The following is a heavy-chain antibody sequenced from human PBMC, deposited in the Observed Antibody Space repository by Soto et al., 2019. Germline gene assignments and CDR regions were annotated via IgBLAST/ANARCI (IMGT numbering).Heavy chain of an antibody. Sequence: GGSVRLSCAASRFTVSSNYLSWVRQAPGKGLEWVSVIYSGGSTYYADSVKGRFTISRHNSKNTLYLQMNSLSAEDTAVYYCARGYCSGGSCYSSGYYFDYWGQGTLVNVSS. D-gene: IGHD2-15*01. V-gene: IGHV3-53*04. CDR2: IYSGGST. CDR3: ARGYCSGGSCYSSGYYFDY. J-gene: IGHJ4*02. CDR1: RFTVSSNY.